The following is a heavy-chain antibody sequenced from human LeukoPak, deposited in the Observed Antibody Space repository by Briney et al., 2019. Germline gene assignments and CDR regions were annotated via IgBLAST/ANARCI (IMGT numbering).Heavy chain of an antibody. CDR2: INHSGST. D-gene: IGHD6-6*01. J-gene: IGHJ4*02. CDR3: ARGGSRIAARPVDY. CDR1: GGSFSGYY. Sequence: SETLSLTCAVYGGSFSGYYWSWIRQPPGKVLEWIGEINHSGSTNYNPSLKSRVTISVDTSKNQFSLKLSSVTAADTAVYYCARGGSRIAARPVDYWGQGTLVTVSS. V-gene: IGHV4-34*01.